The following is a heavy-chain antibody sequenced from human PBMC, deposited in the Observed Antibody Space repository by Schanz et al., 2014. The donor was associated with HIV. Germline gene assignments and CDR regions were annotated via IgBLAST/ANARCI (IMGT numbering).Heavy chain of an antibody. CDR1: GFTFSSYA. V-gene: IGHV3-33*08. J-gene: IGHJ6*02. Sequence: VQLLESGGGLVQPGGSLRLSCAASGFTFSSYAMSWVRQAPGKGLEWVAVIWYDGSNKYYADSVKGRFTISRDNSKNTLYVQMNSLRAEDTAVYYCASTVYPYSSSSDYYYGMDVWGQGTTVTVSS. D-gene: IGHD6-6*01. CDR2: IWYDGSNK. CDR3: ASTVYPYSSSSDYYYGMDV.